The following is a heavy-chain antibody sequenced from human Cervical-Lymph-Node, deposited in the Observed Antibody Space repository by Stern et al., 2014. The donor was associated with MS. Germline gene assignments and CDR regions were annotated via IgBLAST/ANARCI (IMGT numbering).Heavy chain of an antibody. J-gene: IGHJ1*01. CDR2: MNPDSGDT. CDR3: TNAWGH. V-gene: IGHV1-8*01. D-gene: IGHD7-27*01. CDR1: GYIFTSDD. Sequence: QVQLVQSGAEVRKPGASVRLSCKASGYIFTSDDINWVRQASGQGLEWMGWMNPDSGDTRFEQKFRGRVTMNTDISSRTSYMELRSLTSEDTAVYYCTNAWGHWGQGTKVTVSS.